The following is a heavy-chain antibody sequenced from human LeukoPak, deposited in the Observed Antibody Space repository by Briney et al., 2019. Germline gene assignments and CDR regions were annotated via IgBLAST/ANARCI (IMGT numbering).Heavy chain of an antibody. J-gene: IGHJ4*02. D-gene: IGHD1-1*01. V-gene: IGHV3-48*04. Sequence: GGSLRLSCAASGFTFSSHAMNWVRQAPGKGLEWVSYISFSSSSAYYADSVKGRFTISRDNAKNSLYLQMNSLRAEDTAVYYCASGTTRLDYFDYWGQGTLVTVSS. CDR2: ISFSSSSA. CDR3: ASGTTRLDYFDY. CDR1: GFTFSSHA.